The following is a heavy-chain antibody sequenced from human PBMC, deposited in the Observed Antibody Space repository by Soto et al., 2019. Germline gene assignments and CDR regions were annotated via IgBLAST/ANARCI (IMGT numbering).Heavy chain of an antibody. J-gene: IGHJ6*03. V-gene: IGHV4-59*08. CDR1: GGSISSYY. D-gene: IGHD3-3*01. CDR2: IYYSGST. CDR3: ARGYNLSYDFWSGYETTGYYYYYYMDV. Sequence: PSETLSLTCTFSGGSISSYYWSWIRQPPGKGLEWIGYIYYSGSTNYNPSLKSRVTISVDTSKNQFSLKLSSVTAADTAVYYCARGYNLSYDFWSGYETTGYYYYYYMDVWGKGTTVRVSS.